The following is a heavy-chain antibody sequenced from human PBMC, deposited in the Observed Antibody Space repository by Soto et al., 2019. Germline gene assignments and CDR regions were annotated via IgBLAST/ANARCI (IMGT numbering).Heavy chain of an antibody. CDR2: ISAYNGNT. V-gene: IGHV1-18*04. CDR3: ARDLRITMVRGVIGQAY. CDR1: CYTFTSYG. J-gene: IGHJ4*02. Sequence: ASVKVSCKASCYTFTSYGISWVRQAPGQGLEWMGWISAYNGNTNYAQKLQGRVTMTTDTSTSTAYMELRSLRSDDTAVYYCARDLRITMVRGVIGQAYWGQGTLVTVSS. D-gene: IGHD3-10*01.